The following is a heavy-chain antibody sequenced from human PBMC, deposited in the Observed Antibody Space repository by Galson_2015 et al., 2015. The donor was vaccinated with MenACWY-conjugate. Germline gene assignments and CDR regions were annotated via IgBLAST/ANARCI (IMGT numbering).Heavy chain of an antibody. V-gene: IGHV4-39*01. CDR2: IHYSGGT. CDR3: ARRRPRDIGGGFDI. D-gene: IGHD2-15*01. Sequence: SETLSLTCTVSGGSISSSDHYCAWIRQPPGKGLEWIGNIHYSGGTYYNPSLKSRLTTSVDTSKNQFSLKLSSVTAADTAVYYRARRRPRDIGGGFDIWGQGTIVTVAS. J-gene: IGHJ3*02. CDR1: GGSISSSDHY.